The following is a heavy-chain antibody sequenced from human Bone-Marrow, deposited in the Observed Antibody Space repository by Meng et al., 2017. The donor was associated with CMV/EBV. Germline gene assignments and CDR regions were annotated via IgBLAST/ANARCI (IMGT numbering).Heavy chain of an antibody. D-gene: IGHD3-9*01. CDR2: ISSSSSTI. Sequence: GESLKISCAGSGFTVSSDYMSWVRQTPGKGLEWVSYISSSSSTIYYADSVKGRFTISRDNAKNSLYLQMNSLRAEDTAVYYCARALDILTGYFPYYYYYGMDVWGQGTTVTVSS. J-gene: IGHJ6*02. CDR3: ARALDILTGYFPYYYYYGMDV. V-gene: IGHV3-48*04. CDR1: GFTVSSDY.